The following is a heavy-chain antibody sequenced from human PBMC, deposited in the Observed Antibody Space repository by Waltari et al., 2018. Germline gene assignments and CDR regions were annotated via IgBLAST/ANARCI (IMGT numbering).Heavy chain of an antibody. CDR1: GYTFTSYG. D-gene: IGHD3-10*01. J-gene: IGHJ4*02. V-gene: IGHV1-18*01. Sequence: QVQLVQSGAEVKKPGASVKVSCQASGYTFTSYGISWVRQAPGQGLEWMGWISAYNGNTNYAQKLQGRVTMTTDTSTSTAYMELRSLRSDDTAVYYCARDSIRRVELGEVDYWGQGTLVTVSS. CDR2: ISAYNGNT. CDR3: ARDSIRRVELGEVDY.